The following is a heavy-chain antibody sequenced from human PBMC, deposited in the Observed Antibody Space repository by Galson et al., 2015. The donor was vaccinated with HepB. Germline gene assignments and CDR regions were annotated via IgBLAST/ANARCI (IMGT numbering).Heavy chain of an antibody. D-gene: IGHD3-10*01. CDR3: ARDMVGRDAFDI. Sequence: SLRLSCAASGFTVSSNYMSWVRQAPGKGLEWVSVIYSGGSTYYADSVKGRFTISRDNSKNTLYLQMNSLRAEDTAVCYCARDMVGRDAFDIWGQGTMVTVSS. CDR1: GFTVSSNY. V-gene: IGHV3-53*01. CDR2: IYSGGST. J-gene: IGHJ3*02.